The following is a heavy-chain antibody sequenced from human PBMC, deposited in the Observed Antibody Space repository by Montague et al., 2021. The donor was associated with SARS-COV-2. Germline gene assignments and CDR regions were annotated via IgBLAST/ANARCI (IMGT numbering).Heavy chain of an antibody. Sequence: SLRLSCAASGFTFSSYEMNWVRQAPGKGLEWVSYISSSGSTIYYXXSLKGRFTISRDNAKNSLYLQMNSLRAEDTAVYYCARSYVLRFLEWLPYFDYWGQGTLVIVSS. V-gene: IGHV3-48*03. D-gene: IGHD3-3*01. J-gene: IGHJ4*02. CDR3: ARSYVLRFLEWLPYFDY. CDR1: GFTFSSYE. CDR2: ISSSGSTI.